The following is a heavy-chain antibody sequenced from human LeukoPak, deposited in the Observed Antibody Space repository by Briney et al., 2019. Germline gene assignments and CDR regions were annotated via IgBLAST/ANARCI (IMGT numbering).Heavy chain of an antibody. V-gene: IGHV4-34*01. CDR2: INHSGST. D-gene: IGHD3-22*01. CDR1: GGSFSGYY. CDR3: ARGGGRVVVIGYYYMDV. J-gene: IGHJ6*03. Sequence: SETLSLTCAVYGGSFSGYYWSWIRHPPGKGLERIGEINHSGSTNYNPSLKSRVTISVDTSKNQFSLKLSSVTAADTAVYYCARGGGRVVVIGYYYMDVWGKGTTVTVSS.